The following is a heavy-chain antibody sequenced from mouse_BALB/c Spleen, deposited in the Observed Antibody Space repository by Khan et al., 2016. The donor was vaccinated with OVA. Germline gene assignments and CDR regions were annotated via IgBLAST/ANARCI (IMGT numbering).Heavy chain of an antibody. J-gene: IGHJ2*01. CDR1: GYTFTDYT. D-gene: IGHD3-3*01. CDR2: INPNNGDT. CDR3: ARTGCGSLAY. V-gene: IGHV1-18*01. Sequence: VQLQQSGPELVKSGASVKISCKASGYTFTDYTMDWVKQSHGKSLEWIGDINPNNGDTFYNQKFKGKAALTVDKSSSTAFMELRSLTSEDSAVYYCARTGCGSLAYWGQGTTLTVSS.